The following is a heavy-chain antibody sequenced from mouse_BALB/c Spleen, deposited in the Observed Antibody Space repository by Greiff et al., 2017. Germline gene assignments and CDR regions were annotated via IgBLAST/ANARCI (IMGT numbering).Heavy chain of an antibody. J-gene: IGHJ2*01. CDR3: TRTDYYGSGFDY. Sequence: VQLQQPGAELVRPGASVKLSCKASGYTFTSYWINWVKQRPGQGLEWIGNIYPSDSYTNYNQKFKDKATLTVDKSSSTAYMQLSSPTSEDSAVYYCTRTDYYGSGFDYWGQGTTLTVSS. CDR2: IYPSDSYT. V-gene: IGHV1-69*02. CDR1: GYTFTSYW. D-gene: IGHD1-1*01.